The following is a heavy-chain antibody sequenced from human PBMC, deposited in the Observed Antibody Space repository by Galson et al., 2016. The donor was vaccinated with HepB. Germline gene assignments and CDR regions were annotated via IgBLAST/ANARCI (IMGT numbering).Heavy chain of an antibody. CDR1: EFTFSSYA. CDR3: AKPATPVFYYHGMDV. V-gene: IGHV3-23*01. CDR2: IDSSGHST. J-gene: IGHJ6*02. Sequence: SLRLSCAASEFTFSSYAMSWVRQAPGKGLEWVSAIDSSGHSTYYTDSVTGRFTISRDNSKNTLYLQMNSLRYEDTAVYYCAKPATPVFYYHGMDVWGQGTTVTVSS.